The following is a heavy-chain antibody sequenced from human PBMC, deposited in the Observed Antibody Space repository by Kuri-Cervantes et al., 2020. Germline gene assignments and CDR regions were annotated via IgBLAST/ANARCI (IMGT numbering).Heavy chain of an antibody. Sequence: GGSLRLSCAASGFTFDDYPMHWVRQAPGKGLEWVSGISWNSGSIGYADSVKGRFTISRDNAKNSPYLQMNSLRAEDTALYYCAKDSAAAFYYGSGSGFDYWGQGTLVTVSS. CDR1: GFTFDDYP. V-gene: IGHV3-9*01. CDR3: AKDSAAAFYYGSGSGFDY. CDR2: ISWNSGSI. J-gene: IGHJ4*02. D-gene: IGHD3-10*01.